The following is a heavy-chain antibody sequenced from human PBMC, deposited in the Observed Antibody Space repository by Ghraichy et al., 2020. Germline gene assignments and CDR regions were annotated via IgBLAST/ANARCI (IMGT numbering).Heavy chain of an antibody. J-gene: IGHJ6*02. CDR1: GFTFSSYT. CDR3: ARDASSPGCFYGRPLYGMDV. Sequence: GGSLRLSCAASGFTFSSYTMNWVRQAPGEGLEWVSSIGSTGRYMYYAASVKGRSTISSDNAKNSLYLQINSLRAEDTAVYYCARDASSPGCFYGRPLYGMDVWAQGTTVTGSS. D-gene: IGHD2-15*01. CDR2: IGSTGRYM. V-gene: IGHV3-21*01.